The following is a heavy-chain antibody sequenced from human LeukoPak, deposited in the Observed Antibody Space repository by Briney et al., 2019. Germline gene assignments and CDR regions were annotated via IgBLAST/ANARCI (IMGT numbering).Heavy chain of an antibody. CDR1: GGSISSSSYY. CDR2: IYYSGST. Sequence: SETLSLTCTVSGGSISSSSYYGGWIRQPPGKGLEWIGSIYYSGSTYYNPSLKSRVTISVDTSKNQFSLKLSSVTAADTAVYYCARHSAPDCSGGSCYTLYYYYYYMDVWGKGTTVTVSS. V-gene: IGHV4-39*01. J-gene: IGHJ6*03. CDR3: ARHSAPDCSGGSCYTLYYYYYYMDV. D-gene: IGHD2-15*01.